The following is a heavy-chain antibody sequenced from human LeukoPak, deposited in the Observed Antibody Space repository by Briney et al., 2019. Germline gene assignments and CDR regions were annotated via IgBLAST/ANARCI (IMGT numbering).Heavy chain of an antibody. D-gene: IGHD3-10*01. CDR3: ARGISVGVRFSPDY. J-gene: IGHJ4*02. V-gene: IGHV4-59*01. CDR1: GGSISSYH. Sequence: PSETLSLTCTVSGGSISSYHWNWIRQPPGKGLEWIGSIYSSGSTNYNPSLTTRVTISIDTPKNQFFLKLSSVTAADTAVYYCARGISVGVRFSPDYWGQGTLVTVSS. CDR2: IYSSGST.